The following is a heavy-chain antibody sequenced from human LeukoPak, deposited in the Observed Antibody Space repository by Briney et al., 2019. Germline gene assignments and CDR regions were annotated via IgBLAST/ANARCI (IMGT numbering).Heavy chain of an antibody. CDR2: ISAYNGNT. D-gene: IGHD3-22*01. J-gene: IGHJ4*02. Sequence: ASVKVSCKASGYTFTSYGISWVRQAPGQGLEWMGWISAYNGNTNYAQKLQGRVTMTTGTSTSTAYMELRSLRSDDTAVYYCARDTYYYDSSGYMGLDYWGQGTLVTVSS. CDR1: GYTFTSYG. CDR3: ARDTYYYDSSGYMGLDY. V-gene: IGHV1-18*01.